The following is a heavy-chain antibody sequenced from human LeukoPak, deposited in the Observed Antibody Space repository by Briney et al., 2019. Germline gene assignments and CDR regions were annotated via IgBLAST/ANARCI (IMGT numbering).Heavy chain of an antibody. D-gene: IGHD3-22*01. CDR2: IIPIFGTA. CDR1: GGTFSSYA. Sequence: ASVKVSCKASGGTFSSYAISWVRQAPGQGLEWMGGIIPIFGTANYAQKFQGRVTITADESTSTAYMELSSLRSEDTAVYYCATRYYYDSSGYSDNWFDPWGQGTLVTVSS. V-gene: IGHV1-69*13. CDR3: ATRYYYDSSGYSDNWFDP. J-gene: IGHJ5*02.